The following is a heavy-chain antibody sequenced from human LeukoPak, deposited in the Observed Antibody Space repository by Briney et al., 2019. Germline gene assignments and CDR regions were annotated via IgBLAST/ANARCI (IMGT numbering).Heavy chain of an antibody. CDR1: GGSISSSSYY. J-gene: IGHJ4*02. D-gene: IGHD6-19*01. Sequence: SETLSLTCTVSGGSISSSSYYWGWIRQPPGKGLEWIGSIYYSGSTYYNPSLKSRVTISVDTSKNQSSLKLNSVTAADTAVYYCARLLRSGWYHYWGQGTLVTVSS. CDR2: IYYSGST. V-gene: IGHV4-39*01. CDR3: ARLLRSGWYHY.